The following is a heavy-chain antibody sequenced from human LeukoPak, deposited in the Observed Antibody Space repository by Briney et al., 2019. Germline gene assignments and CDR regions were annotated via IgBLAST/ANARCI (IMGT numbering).Heavy chain of an antibody. Sequence: SETLPLTCTVSGGSITNYYWNWIRQPPGKGLEWIGYVFCSGSTNYSPSLKSRVTISVDTSKNQFSLKLTSVTAADTALYYCARDAVTYDAFDIWGQGTMVTVSS. CDR3: ARDAVTYDAFDI. J-gene: IGHJ3*02. CDR2: VFCSGST. CDR1: GGSITNYY. D-gene: IGHD2-21*02. V-gene: IGHV4-59*01.